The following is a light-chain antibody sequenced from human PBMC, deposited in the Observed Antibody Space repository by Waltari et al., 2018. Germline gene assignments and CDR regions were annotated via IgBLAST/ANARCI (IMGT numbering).Light chain of an antibody. CDR1: QSIDSW. J-gene: IGKJ2*01. CDR3: QQYKSYPFT. V-gene: IGKV1-5*03. Sequence: DIQMTQSPSTLSTSVGDRVSITCPASQSIDSWLVWYQQKPGKAPKLLIYKASSLESGVPSRFSGSGSGTEFTLTISSLQPDDSATYYCQQYKSYPFTFGQGTKLEIK. CDR2: KAS.